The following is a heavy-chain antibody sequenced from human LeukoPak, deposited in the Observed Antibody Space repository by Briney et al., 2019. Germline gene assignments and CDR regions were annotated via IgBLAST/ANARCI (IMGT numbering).Heavy chain of an antibody. CDR3: AIYRATLSPHFDN. V-gene: IGHV3-74*01. CDR2: INSDGSIT. D-gene: IGHD5-24*01. J-gene: IGHJ4*02. CDR1: GFTFSSYW. Sequence: PGGSLRLSCAASGFTFSSYWMHWVRQAPGKGLMWVSRINSDGSITTYADSVKGRFTVSRDNAKNTVYLQMNSLRAEDTAVYYCAIYRATLSPHFDNWGQGTLVTVSS.